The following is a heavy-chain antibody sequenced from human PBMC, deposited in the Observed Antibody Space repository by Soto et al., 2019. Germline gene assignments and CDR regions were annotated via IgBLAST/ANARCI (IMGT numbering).Heavy chain of an antibody. J-gene: IGHJ6*02. D-gene: IGHD6-13*01. CDR1: GYTFTSYG. CDR3: ARGSRGLAAAVWEWAPLHSRSYYYYGMDV. CDR2: ISAYNGNT. Sequence: GASVKVSCKASGYTFTSYGISWVRQAPGQGLEWMGWISAYNGNTNYAQKLQGRVTMTTDTSTSTAYMELRSLRSDDTAVYYCARGSRGLAAAVWEWAPLHSRSYYYYGMDVWGQGTTVTVSS. V-gene: IGHV1-18*01.